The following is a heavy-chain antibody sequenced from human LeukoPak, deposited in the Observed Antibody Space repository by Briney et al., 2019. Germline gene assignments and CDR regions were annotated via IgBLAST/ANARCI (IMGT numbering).Heavy chain of an antibody. CDR3: AREGYDFWSGSPRGDFDY. D-gene: IGHD3-3*01. Sequence: GASVKVSCKASGYTFTSYGISWVRQAPGQGLEWMGWISAYNGNTNYAQKLQGRVTMTTDTSTSTAYMELRSLRSDDTAVYYCAREGYDFWSGSPRGDFDYWGQGTLVTVSS. CDR1: GYTFTSYG. CDR2: ISAYNGNT. J-gene: IGHJ4*02. V-gene: IGHV1-18*01.